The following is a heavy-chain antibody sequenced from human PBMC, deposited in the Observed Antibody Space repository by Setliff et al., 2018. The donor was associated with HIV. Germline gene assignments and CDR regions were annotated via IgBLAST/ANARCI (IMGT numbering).Heavy chain of an antibody. V-gene: IGHV4-61*09. D-gene: IGHD3-10*01. Sequence: SETLSLTCTVSGGSISSGRYYWNWIRQPAGKGLEWIGHIYTGGSPNYNPSLMSRVTISIDTSKDQLSLKLNSVTAADTAVYYCARVGGFFGEARPPPDYWGQGALVTVSS. CDR2: IYTGGSP. CDR1: GGSISSGRYY. J-gene: IGHJ4*02. CDR3: ARVGGFFGEARPPPDY.